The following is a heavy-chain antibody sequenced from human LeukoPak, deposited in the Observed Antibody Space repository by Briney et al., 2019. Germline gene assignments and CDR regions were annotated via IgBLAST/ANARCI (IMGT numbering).Heavy chain of an antibody. CDR2: ISGSGGST. CDR1: GFTFSSYA. Sequence: PGGSLRLSCAASGFTFSSYAMSWVRQAPGKGLEWVSAISGSGGSTYYADSVKGRFTISRDNSKDTLYLQMNSLRAEDTAVYYCAKMGYDSSGYYFDYWGQGTLVTVSS. D-gene: IGHD3-22*01. J-gene: IGHJ4*02. V-gene: IGHV3-23*01. CDR3: AKMGYDSSGYYFDY.